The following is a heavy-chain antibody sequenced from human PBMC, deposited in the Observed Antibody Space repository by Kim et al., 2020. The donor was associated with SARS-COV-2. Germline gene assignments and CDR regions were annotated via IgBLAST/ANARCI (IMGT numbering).Heavy chain of an antibody. J-gene: IGHJ3*01. CDR2: IHYSGRT. CDR3: ARGRDSSSWYEGVAF. CDR1: GASLTSDDSY. D-gene: IGHD6-13*01. V-gene: IGHV4-31*03. Sequence: SETLSLTCTVSGASLTSDDSYWSWLRQHTGKGLEWIGYIHYSGRTYLNPSLRSRFSISIDTSQNQFSLKLSSMTAADTAVYYCARGRDSSSWYEGVAF.